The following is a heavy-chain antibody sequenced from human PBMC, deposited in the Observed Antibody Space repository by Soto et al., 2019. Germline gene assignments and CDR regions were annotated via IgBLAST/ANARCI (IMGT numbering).Heavy chain of an antibody. V-gene: IGHV1-69*12. CDR3: ARDASTIPREVWGWFDP. J-gene: IGHJ5*02. CDR2: IIPIFGTA. CDR1: GGTFSSYA. D-gene: IGHD3-16*01. Sequence: QVQLVQSGAEVKKPGSSVKVSCKASGGTFSSYAISWVRQAPGQGLEWMGGIIPIFGTANYAQKFQGRVTITADESTSAAYMELSSLRSEDTAVYYCARDASTIPREVWGWFDPWGQGTLVTVSS.